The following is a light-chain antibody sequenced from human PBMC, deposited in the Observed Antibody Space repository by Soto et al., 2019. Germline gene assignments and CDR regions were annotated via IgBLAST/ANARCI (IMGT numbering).Light chain of an antibody. V-gene: IGKV3-20*01. Sequence: IVLTQSPGTLSLSPGERATLSCRASQSVPKDYLAWYQHKPGQAPRLLIHDASSRATGIPDRFSGSGSGTDFTLTISRLEPEDFAVYYCQQCSISPLTFGGGTKVDIK. CDR3: QQCSISPLT. CDR2: DAS. CDR1: QSVPKDY. J-gene: IGKJ4*01.